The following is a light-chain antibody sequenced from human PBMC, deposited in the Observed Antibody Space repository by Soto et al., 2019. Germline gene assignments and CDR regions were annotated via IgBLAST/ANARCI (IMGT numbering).Light chain of an antibody. CDR3: QQYNLWHPGT. J-gene: IGKJ1*01. CDR1: QSIGSW. CDR2: KAS. Sequence: DIQMTQSPSTLAASLGDSVTITCRASQSIGSWLAWYQQKPGKAPNLLLYKASSLESGVPSRFSGSGSGTEFTLTVSSLQSEDFAVYYCQQYNLWHPGTFGQGTKVDIK. V-gene: IGKV1-5*03.